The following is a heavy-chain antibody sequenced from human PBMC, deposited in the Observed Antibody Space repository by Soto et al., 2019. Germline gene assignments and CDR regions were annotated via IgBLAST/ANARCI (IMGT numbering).Heavy chain of an antibody. CDR2: IYHSGST. CDR1: GYSISGGYY. J-gene: IGHJ4*02. CDR3: ARVHEQQLVPYYFDY. V-gene: IGHV4-38-2*01. Sequence: LSLTCAVSGYSISGGYYWGWIRQPPGKGLEWIGSIYHSGSTYYNPSLKSRVTISVDTSKNQFSLKLSSVTAADTAVYYCARVHEQQLVPYYFDYWGQGTLVTVSS. D-gene: IGHD6-13*01.